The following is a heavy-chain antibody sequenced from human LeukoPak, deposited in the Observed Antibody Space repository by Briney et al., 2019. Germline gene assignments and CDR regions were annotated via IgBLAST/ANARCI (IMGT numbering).Heavy chain of an antibody. CDR1: GYTFTSYG. Sequence: ASVKVSCKASGYTFTSYGISWVRQAPGQGLEWMGWISAYNGNTNYAQKLQGRVTMTTDTSTSTAYMELRSLRSDDTAVYYCARTRSGGPYYYYCMDVWGKGTTVTVSS. D-gene: IGHD2-15*01. J-gene: IGHJ6*03. V-gene: IGHV1-18*01. CDR2: ISAYNGNT. CDR3: ARTRSGGPYYYYCMDV.